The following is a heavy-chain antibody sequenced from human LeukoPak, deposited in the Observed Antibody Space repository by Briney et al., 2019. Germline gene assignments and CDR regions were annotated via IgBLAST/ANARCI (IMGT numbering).Heavy chain of an antibody. V-gene: IGHV3-53*01. J-gene: IGHJ6*01. D-gene: IGHD3-10*01. CDR2: IYSGGST. CDR3: ARDRKITMVRGGPFYYYYGMDV. Sequence: GGSLRLSCAASRFTATSNYMSWVRQAPGEGLEWVSVIYSGGSTYYADSVKGRVTISRDNSKNTLYLQMNSLRAEDTAVYYCARDRKITMVRGGPFYYYYGMDVWGQGTTVTVSS. CDR1: RFTATSNY.